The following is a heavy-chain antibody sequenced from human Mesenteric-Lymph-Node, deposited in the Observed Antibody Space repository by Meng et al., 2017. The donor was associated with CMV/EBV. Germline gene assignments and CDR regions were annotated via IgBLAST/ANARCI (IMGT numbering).Heavy chain of an antibody. CDR3: VRDNGVTGTTDY. Sequence: TVSGGSINNGDYYWTWIRQAPGKGLDYLGHIYYSGATHSTPSLRGRLSMSIDTSKNQFYLAVRSVTAADTATYYCVRDNGVTGTTDYWGQGILVTVSS. CDR2: IYYSGAT. CDR1: GGSINNGDYY. V-gene: IGHV4-30-4*08. D-gene: IGHD1-7*01. J-gene: IGHJ4*02.